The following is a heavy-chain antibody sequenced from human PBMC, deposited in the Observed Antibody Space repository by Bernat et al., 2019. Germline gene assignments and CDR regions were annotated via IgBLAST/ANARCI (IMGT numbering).Heavy chain of an antibody. CDR1: GFAFSNYW. CDR3: ARVARIYNYYMDV. D-gene: IGHD2/OR15-2a*01. J-gene: IGHJ6*03. CDR2: IRQDGSET. Sequence: EVQLVESGGGLVQPGGSLRLSCAVSGFAFSNYWMSWVRQAPGKGLEWVANIRQDGSETYYVDYMRGRFTIYRDNAKKSLCLQMNTLRAEDTAVYYYARVARIYNYYMDVWGKGTTVTVSS. V-gene: IGHV3-7*01.